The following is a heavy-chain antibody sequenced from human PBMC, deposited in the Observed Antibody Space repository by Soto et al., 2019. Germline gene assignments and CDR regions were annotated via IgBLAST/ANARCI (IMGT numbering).Heavy chain of an antibody. J-gene: IGHJ3*02. Sequence: GGSMRLSCAASGFTFSSYAMNWVRQAPGKGLEWVSAISGSGGSTYYADSVKGRFTISRDSSKNTLYLQMNSLRAEDTAVYYCAKGNSWSPALVLDIWGQGTMVTVSS. D-gene: IGHD1-7*01. CDR3: AKGNSWSPALVLDI. V-gene: IGHV3-23*01. CDR2: ISGSGGST. CDR1: GFTFSSYA.